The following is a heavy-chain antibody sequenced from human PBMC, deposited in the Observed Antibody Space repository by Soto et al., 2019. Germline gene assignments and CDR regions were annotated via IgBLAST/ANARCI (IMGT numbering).Heavy chain of an antibody. CDR2: IIPIFGTA. J-gene: IGHJ5*02. Sequence: GASVKVSCKASGGTFSSYAISWVRQAPGQGLEWMGGIIPIFGTANYAQKFQGRVTITADESTSTAYMELSSLRSEDTAVYYCASLYYSSGSRLWFDPWGQGTLVTVPQ. D-gene: IGHD6-19*01. CDR3: ASLYYSSGSRLWFDP. CDR1: GGTFSSYA. V-gene: IGHV1-69*13.